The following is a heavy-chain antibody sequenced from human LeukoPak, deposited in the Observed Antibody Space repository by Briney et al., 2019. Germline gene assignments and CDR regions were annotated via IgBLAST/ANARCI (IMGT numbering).Heavy chain of an antibody. D-gene: IGHD6-19*01. CDR2: INPNSGGT. Sequence: ASVKVSCKASGYTFTGYYMHWVRQAPGQGLEGMGWINPNSGGTNYAQKFQGRVTMTRGTSISTAYMELSRLRSDDTAVYYCASSIAVAGTGFDYWGQGTLVTVSS. CDR1: GYTFTGYY. CDR3: ASSIAVAGTGFDY. V-gene: IGHV1-2*02. J-gene: IGHJ4*02.